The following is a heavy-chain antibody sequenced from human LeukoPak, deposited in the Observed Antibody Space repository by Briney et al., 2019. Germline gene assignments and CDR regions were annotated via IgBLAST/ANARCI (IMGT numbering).Heavy chain of an antibody. J-gene: IGHJ4*02. CDR1: GGTFSSYA. D-gene: IGHD3-10*01. Sequence: SVKVSCKASGGTFSSYAISWVRQAPGQGLEWMGRIIPILGIANYAQKFQGRVTITADKSTSTAYMELSSLRSEDTAAYYCARGYYGSGSYLDYWGQGTLVTVSS. V-gene: IGHV1-69*04. CDR3: ARGYYGSGSYLDY. CDR2: IIPILGIA.